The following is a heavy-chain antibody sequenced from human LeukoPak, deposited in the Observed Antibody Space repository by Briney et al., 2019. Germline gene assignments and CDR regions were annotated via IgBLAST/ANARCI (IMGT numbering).Heavy chain of an antibody. Sequence: GASVKVSCKASGYTFIGYYIHWMRQAPGQGLEWVGWINPESGGTNYAQKFQGRVTMTRDTSISTAYMELSRLRSDDTAVYYCARDNRFLEWLLDYWGQGTLVTVSS. J-gene: IGHJ4*02. V-gene: IGHV1-2*02. CDR2: INPESGGT. CDR1: GYTFIGYY. D-gene: IGHD3-3*01. CDR3: ARDNRFLEWLLDY.